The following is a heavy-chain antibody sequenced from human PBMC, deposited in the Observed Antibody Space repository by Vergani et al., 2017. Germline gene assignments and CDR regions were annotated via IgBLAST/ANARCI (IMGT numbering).Heavy chain of an antibody. CDR3: AGDRRYCINGVCLMGFDP. D-gene: IGHD2-8*01. Sequence: EVQLVESGGGLVQPGGSLRLSCAASGFTFSNYWMSWVRQAPGKGLEWVANIKQDGSEKYYVDSVKGRFTISRDNAKNSLYLQMHSVRVEDTAVYYCAGDRRYCINGVCLMGFDPWGQGTLVTVSS. CDR2: IKQDGSEK. CDR1: GFTFSNYW. J-gene: IGHJ5*02. V-gene: IGHV3-7*01.